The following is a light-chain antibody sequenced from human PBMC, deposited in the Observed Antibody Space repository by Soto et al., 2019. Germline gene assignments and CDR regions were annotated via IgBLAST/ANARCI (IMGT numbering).Light chain of an antibody. CDR1: SSDVGDYNY. CDR3: GTWDSSLSAYV. CDR2: EVS. Sequence: QSALTQPASVSGSPGQSITISCTGTSSDVGDYNYVSWYQQHPGKAPKLMIYEVSNRPSGVSNRFSGSKSGNTASLTISGLQAEDEADYYCGTWDSSLSAYVFGTGTKVTVL. V-gene: IGLV2-14*01. J-gene: IGLJ1*01.